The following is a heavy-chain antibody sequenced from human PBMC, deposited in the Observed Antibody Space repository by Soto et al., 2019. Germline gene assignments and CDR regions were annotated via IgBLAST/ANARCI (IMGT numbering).Heavy chain of an antibody. CDR2: ITRDGTI. D-gene: IGHD4-17*01. V-gene: IGHV3-23*01. CDR3: VKESCEGAYGEF. Sequence: EVQLLESGGGLVQPGESLRLSCAASGFIFTNYAMSWVRQAPGEGLGWVSAITRDGTIYYTESVKGRFTISRDNSKNTVYLQMNSLRAEDTDLYYCVKESCEGAYGEFWGQGTLVTVSS. CDR1: GFIFTNYA. J-gene: IGHJ4*02.